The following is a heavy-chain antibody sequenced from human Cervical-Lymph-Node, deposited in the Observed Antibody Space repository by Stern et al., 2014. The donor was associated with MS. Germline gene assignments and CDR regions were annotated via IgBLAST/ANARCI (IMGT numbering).Heavy chain of an antibody. V-gene: IGHV1-46*01. CDR3: ARVLSLATSDS. D-gene: IGHD1-1*01. J-gene: IGHJ4*02. Sequence: QVQLVESGAEIRKPGASVKISCEASGYTFTTYYMHWVRQAPGQGLEWGALVNPGSSKATYAQRFQGRFTVTGATSTSSVYMELTGLRSEDTAVYYCARVLSLATSDSWGQGTLVIVSS. CDR1: GYTFTTYY. CDR2: VNPGSSKA.